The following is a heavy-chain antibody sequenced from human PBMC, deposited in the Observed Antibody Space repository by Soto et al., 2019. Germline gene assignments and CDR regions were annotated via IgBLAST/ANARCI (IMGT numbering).Heavy chain of an antibody. CDR2: IYYSGST. J-gene: IGHJ4*02. CDR1: GGSISSGGYY. V-gene: IGHV4-31*03. D-gene: IGHD2-2*01. CDR3: ARAGSTWRYFFEY. Sequence: SETLSLTCTVPGGSISSGGYYWSWIRQHPGKGLEWIGYIYYSGSTYYNPPLQSRVTISVDTSKKQFSLKVRSVTAADTAIYFCARAGSTWRYFFEYWGQGSLVTVSS.